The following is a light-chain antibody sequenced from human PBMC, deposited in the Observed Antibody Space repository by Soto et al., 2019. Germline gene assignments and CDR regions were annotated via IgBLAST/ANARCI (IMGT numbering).Light chain of an antibody. CDR2: DVS. CDR3: SSYTTSNTRQIV. CDR1: SSDVVGYNY. J-gene: IGLJ1*01. V-gene: IGLV2-14*03. Sequence: QSVLTQPASVSGSPGQSITISCTGTSSDVVGYNYVSWYQHHPGKAPKLLIYDVSNRPSGVSNRFSGSKSDNTASLTNSGLQPEDEADYYCSSYTTSNTRQIVFGTGTKVTVL.